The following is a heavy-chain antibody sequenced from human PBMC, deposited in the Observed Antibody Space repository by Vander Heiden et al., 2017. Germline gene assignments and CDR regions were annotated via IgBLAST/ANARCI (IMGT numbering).Heavy chain of an antibody. CDR1: GYTFTSYG. J-gene: IGHJ6*02. CDR3: ARDRSGNYYGGVPSHGMDV. Sequence: QVQLVQSGAEVKKPGASVKVSCKASGYTFTSYGISWVRQAPGQGLEWMGWISDYNGNTNYAQKLQGRVTMTTDTSTSTAYMELRSLRSDDTAVYYCARDRSGNYYGGVPSHGMDVWGQGTTVTVSS. CDR2: ISDYNGNT. D-gene: IGHD1-26*01. V-gene: IGHV1-18*01.